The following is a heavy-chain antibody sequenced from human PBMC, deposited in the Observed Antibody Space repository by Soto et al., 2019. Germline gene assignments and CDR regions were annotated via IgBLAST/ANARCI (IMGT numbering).Heavy chain of an antibody. D-gene: IGHD6-19*01. V-gene: IGHV4-39*01. CDR3: ARGVAVAGICWFDP. Sequence: QLQLQESGPGLVKPSETLSLTCTVSGGSISSSSYYWGWIRQPPGKGLEWIGSIYYSGSTYYNPPLKSRVTISVDTSKNQFSLKLSSVTAADTAVYYCARGVAVAGICWFDPWGQGTLVTVSS. CDR2: IYYSGST. CDR1: GGSISSSSYY. J-gene: IGHJ5*02.